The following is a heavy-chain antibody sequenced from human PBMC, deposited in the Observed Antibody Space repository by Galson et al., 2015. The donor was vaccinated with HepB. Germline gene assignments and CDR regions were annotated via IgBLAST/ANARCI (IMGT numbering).Heavy chain of an antibody. Sequence: SVKVSCKASGYTFTSYYMHWVRQAPGQGLEWMGWMNPNSGNTGYAQKFQGRVTMTRNTSISTAYMELSSLRSEDTAVYYCARRSRGDYSNYWFDPWGQGTLVTVSS. D-gene: IGHD4-11*01. V-gene: IGHV1-8*02. CDR3: ARRSRGDYSNYWFDP. J-gene: IGHJ5*02. CDR1: GYTFTSYY. CDR2: MNPNSGNT.